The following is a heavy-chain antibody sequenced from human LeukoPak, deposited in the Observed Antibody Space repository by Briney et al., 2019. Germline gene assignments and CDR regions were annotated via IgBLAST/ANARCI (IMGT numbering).Heavy chain of an antibody. J-gene: IGHJ4*02. CDR3: ARDDFWSGYVPDY. CDR2: IKQDGSEK. Sequence: GGSLRLSCAASRFTFSSYWMSWVRQAPGKGLEWVANIKQDGSEKYYVDSVKGRFTISRDNAKNSLYLQMNSLRAEDTAVYYCARDDFWSGYVPDYWGQGTLVTVSS. V-gene: IGHV3-7*01. CDR1: RFTFSSYW. D-gene: IGHD3-3*01.